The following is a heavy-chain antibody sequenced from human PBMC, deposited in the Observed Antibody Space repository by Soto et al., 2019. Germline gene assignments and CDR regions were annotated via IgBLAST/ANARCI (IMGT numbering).Heavy chain of an antibody. Sequence: GGSLRLSCTVSGLTFNIHWMTWVRQAPGKGLEWVANIKQDGSEENYEDSVKGRFTISRNNAENSLYLQMNSLRVEDTAVYYCAAGSGYWGQGTLVTVSS. D-gene: IGHD2-15*01. CDR1: GLTFNIHW. J-gene: IGHJ4*02. V-gene: IGHV3-7*03. CDR2: IKQDGSEE. CDR3: AAGSGY.